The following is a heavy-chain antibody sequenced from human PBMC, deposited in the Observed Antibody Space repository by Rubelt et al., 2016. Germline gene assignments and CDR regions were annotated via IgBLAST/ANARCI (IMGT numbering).Heavy chain of an antibody. Sequence: RTYYNPSLKSQVTISVDTSKNQFSLKLSSVTAADTAVYYCARGTDYVWGSYRYFDYWGQGTLVTVSS. J-gene: IGHJ4*02. D-gene: IGHD3-16*02. CDR3: ARGTDYVWGSYRYFDY. V-gene: IGHV4-31*01. CDR2: RT.